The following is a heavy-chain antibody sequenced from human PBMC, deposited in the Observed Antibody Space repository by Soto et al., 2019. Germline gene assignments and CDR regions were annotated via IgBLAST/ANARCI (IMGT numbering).Heavy chain of an antibody. Sequence: QVQLVQSGAEVKKPGASVKVSCKASGYTFTDYFLHWVRQAPGQGLEWMGWVNPNSGGTSYAQKFKDWVTMTRDTSINTAYMELRRLRSDDTALYICARETWMTAFDMWCQGTMVTVSS. CDR1: GYTFTDYF. CDR3: ARETWMTAFDM. V-gene: IGHV1-2*04. CDR2: VNPNSGGT. J-gene: IGHJ3*02. D-gene: IGHD2-2*03.